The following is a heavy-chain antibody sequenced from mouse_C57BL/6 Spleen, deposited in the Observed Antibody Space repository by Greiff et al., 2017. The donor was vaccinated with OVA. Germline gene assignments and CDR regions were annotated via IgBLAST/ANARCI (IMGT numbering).Heavy chain of an antibody. D-gene: IGHD2-5*01. Sequence: VQLQQPGAELVMPGASVKLSCKASGYTFTSYWMHWVKQRPGQGLEWIGEIDPSDSYTNYNQKFKGKSTLTVDKSSSTAYMQLSSLTSEDSAVYYCARPGYSNYGFAYWGQGTLVTVSA. V-gene: IGHV1-69*01. CDR2: IDPSDSYT. J-gene: IGHJ3*01. CDR3: ARPGYSNYGFAY. CDR1: GYTFTSYW.